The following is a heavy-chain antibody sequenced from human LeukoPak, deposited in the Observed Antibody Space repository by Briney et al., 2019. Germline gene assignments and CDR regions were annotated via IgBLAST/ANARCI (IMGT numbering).Heavy chain of an antibody. CDR1: GYPFPNYW. J-gene: IGHJ4*02. CDR2: IYPGDSDT. Sequence: GESLKFSGQGPGYPFPNYWIAWVGQVPGKGLECVGIIYPGDSDTIYSPSFQGHVTISADKSISTAYLQWSSLKASDTTMYYCARHVDYYDSSGPFDAWGRGTMVTVSS. D-gene: IGHD3-22*01. V-gene: IGHV5-51*01. CDR3: ARHVDYYDSSGPFDA.